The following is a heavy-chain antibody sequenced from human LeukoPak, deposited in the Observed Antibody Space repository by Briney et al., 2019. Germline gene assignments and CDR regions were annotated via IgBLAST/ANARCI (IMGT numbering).Heavy chain of an antibody. J-gene: IGHJ4*02. CDR2: IYYSGST. Sequence: WXXXXXPPXKGLXXIGYIYYSGSTNYNPSLKSRVTMSVDTSKNQFSLKLSSVTAADTAVYYCARALYSGSSVDYWGQGTLVTVSS. D-gene: IGHD1-26*01. CDR3: ARALYSGSSVDY. V-gene: IGHV4-59*12.